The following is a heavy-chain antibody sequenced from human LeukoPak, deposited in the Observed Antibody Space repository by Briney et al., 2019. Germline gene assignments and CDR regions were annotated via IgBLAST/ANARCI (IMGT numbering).Heavy chain of an antibody. J-gene: IGHJ6*02. V-gene: IGHV3-53*01. CDR1: GFTVSSNY. CDR2: IYSGGST. CDR3: ARGGPYYYYGMDV. Sequence: GGSLRLSCAVSGFTVSSNYMSWVRQAPGRGLEWVSVIYSGGSTYYADSVKGRFTISRDNSKNTLYLQMNSLRAEDTAVYYCARGGPYYYYGMDVWGQGTTVTVSS.